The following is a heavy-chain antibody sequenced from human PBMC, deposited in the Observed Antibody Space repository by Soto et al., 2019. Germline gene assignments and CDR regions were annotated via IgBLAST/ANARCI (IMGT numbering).Heavy chain of an antibody. V-gene: IGHV4-34*01. D-gene: IGHD6-6*01. J-gene: IGHJ5*02. CDR2: INHSGST. Sequence: SETLSLTCAVYGGSFSGYYWSWIRQPPGKGLEWIGEINHSGSTNYNPSLKSRVTISVDTSKNQFSLKLSSVTAADTAVYYCARGHFRGRTRSSSEWFDPWGQGTLVTVSS. CDR1: GGSFSGYY. CDR3: ARGHFRGRTRSSSEWFDP.